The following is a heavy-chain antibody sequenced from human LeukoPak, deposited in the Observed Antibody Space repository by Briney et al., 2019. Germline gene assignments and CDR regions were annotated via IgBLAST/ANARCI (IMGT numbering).Heavy chain of an antibody. Sequence: PGGSLRLSCAASGFTFSSYSMNWVRQAPGKGLEWVAVISYDGSNKYYADSVKGRFTISRDNSKNTLYVQMNSLRAEDTAVYYCAKVVYSSGWYDAFDLWGQGTMVTVSS. CDR3: AKVVYSSGWYDAFDL. D-gene: IGHD6-19*01. CDR2: ISYDGSNK. V-gene: IGHV3-30*18. J-gene: IGHJ3*01. CDR1: GFTFSSYS.